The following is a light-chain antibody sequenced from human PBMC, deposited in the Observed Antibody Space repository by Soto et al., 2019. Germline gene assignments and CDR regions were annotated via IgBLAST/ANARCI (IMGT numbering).Light chain of an antibody. Sequence: EIVLTQSPATLSLSPGERATLSCRASQSVSSSLAWYQQKPGHTPRLLIYDASSRATGIPARFSGSGSGPDFTLTISSLEPEDFAVYYCQQRSNWPPIFTFGPGTKVDIK. J-gene: IGKJ3*01. CDR3: QQRSNWPPIFT. CDR1: QSVSSS. V-gene: IGKV3-11*01. CDR2: DAS.